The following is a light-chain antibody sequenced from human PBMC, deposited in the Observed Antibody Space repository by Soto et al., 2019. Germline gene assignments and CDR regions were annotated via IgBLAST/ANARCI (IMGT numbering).Light chain of an antibody. J-gene: IGLJ3*02. CDR2: EVS. Sequence: QSVLTQPPSASGSPGQSVTISCTGTSSDVGDYNYVSWYQQHPGKAPKLMIYEVSKRPSGVPDRFSGSTSGNTASLTVSGLQAEDEADYYCSSYAGSNNWVFGGGTKVTVL. CDR1: SSDVGDYNY. V-gene: IGLV2-8*01. CDR3: SSYAGSNNWV.